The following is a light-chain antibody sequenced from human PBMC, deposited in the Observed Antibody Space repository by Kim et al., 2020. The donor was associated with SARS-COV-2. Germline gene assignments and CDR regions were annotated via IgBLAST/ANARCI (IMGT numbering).Light chain of an antibody. J-gene: IGLJ2*01. CDR3: QTWDSSGV. CDR1: KLGDKY. V-gene: IGLV3-1*01. Sequence: SYELTQPPSVSVSPGQTASITCSGDKLGDKYTCWYQQKPGQSPALVIYRDSRRPSGIPERFSGSNSGNTATLTISGTQALDEADYYCQTWDSSGVFGGGT. CDR2: RDS.